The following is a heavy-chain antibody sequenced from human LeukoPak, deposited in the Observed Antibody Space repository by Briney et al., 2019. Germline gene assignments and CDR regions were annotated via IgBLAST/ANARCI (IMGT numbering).Heavy chain of an antibody. J-gene: IGHJ4*02. CDR1: GGSISRYY. V-gene: IGHV4-59*01. D-gene: IGHD2-2*01. Sequence: SETLSLTCTVSGGSISRYYWSWIRQPPGKGLEWIGYIYYSGSTNYNPSLKSRVAISVDTSKNQFSLKLSSVTAADTAVYYCAGGPYCSSASCPFDYWGQGTLVTVSS. CDR3: AGGPYCSSASCPFDY. CDR2: IYYSGST.